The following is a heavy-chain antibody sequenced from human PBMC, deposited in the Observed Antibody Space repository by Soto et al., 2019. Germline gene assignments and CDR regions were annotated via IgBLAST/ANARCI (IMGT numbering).Heavy chain of an antibody. D-gene: IGHD3-3*01. Sequence: SETLSLTCAVYCGYYSGYCWSCICQHPWKGLDWFVEINHSGSTNYNPSLKSRVTISVDTSKNQFALKPSSVTAADTAVYYCARKATVSPDQWEFGVVNWFDPWGQGTLVTVSA. J-gene: IGHJ5*02. CDR3: ARKATVSPDQWEFGVVNWFDP. V-gene: IGHV4-34*01. CDR2: INHSGST. CDR1: CGYYSGYC.